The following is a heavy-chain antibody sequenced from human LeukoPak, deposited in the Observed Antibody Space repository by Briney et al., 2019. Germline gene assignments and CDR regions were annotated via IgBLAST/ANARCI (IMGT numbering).Heavy chain of an antibody. Sequence: GGSLRLSCTASGFTFGDYAMSRVRQAPGKGLEWVGFIRSKAYGGTTEYAASVKGRFTISRDDSKSIAYLQMNSLKTEDTAVYYCTRIAAAGAYYFDYWGQGTLVTVSS. CDR3: TRIAAAGAYYFDY. CDR2: IRSKAYGGTT. CDR1: GFTFGDYA. V-gene: IGHV3-49*04. D-gene: IGHD1-26*01. J-gene: IGHJ4*02.